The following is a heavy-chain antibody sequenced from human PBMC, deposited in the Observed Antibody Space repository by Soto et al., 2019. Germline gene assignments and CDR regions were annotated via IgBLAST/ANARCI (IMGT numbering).Heavy chain of an antibody. CDR3: AKGRGYSYGYSDY. CDR2: ISGGGDST. D-gene: IGHD5-18*01. V-gene: IGHV3-23*01. CDR1: GFPFSTYA. Sequence: PGGSLRLSCAASGFPFSTYAMTWVRQAPGKGLEWVSAISGGGDSTYYADSVKGRFTISRDNSKNTLYLQMSSLRADDTAVYYCAKGRGYSYGYSDYWGQGTLVTVSS. J-gene: IGHJ4*02.